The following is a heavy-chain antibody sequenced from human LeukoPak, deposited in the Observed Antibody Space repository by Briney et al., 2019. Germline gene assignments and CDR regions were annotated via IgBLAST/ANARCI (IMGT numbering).Heavy chain of an antibody. Sequence: GGSLRLSCAASGFTFSSYAMSWVRQAPGKGLEWVSAISGSGGSTYYADSVKGRFTISRDNSKNTLYLQMNSLRAKDMAVYYCAKDDYQDYFDYWGQGTLVTVSS. CDR2: ISGSGGST. D-gene: IGHD5-12*01. CDR3: AKDDYQDYFDY. V-gene: IGHV3-23*01. J-gene: IGHJ4*02. CDR1: GFTFSSYA.